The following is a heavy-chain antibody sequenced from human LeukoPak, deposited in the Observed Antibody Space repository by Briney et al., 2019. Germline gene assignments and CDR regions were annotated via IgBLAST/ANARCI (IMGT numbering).Heavy chain of an antibody. CDR3: ARQKGSYGHRTYYYYGMDV. CDR1: GYRFTSYW. V-gene: IGHV5-51*01. CDR2: IYPGDSDT. D-gene: IGHD5-18*01. Sequence: GESLKISCKGSGYRFTSYWIGWVRQMPGKGLEWMGIIYPGDSDTRYSPSFQGQVTISADKSISTAYLQWSSLKASDTAMYYCARQKGSYGHRTYYYYGMDVWGQGTTVTVSS. J-gene: IGHJ6*02.